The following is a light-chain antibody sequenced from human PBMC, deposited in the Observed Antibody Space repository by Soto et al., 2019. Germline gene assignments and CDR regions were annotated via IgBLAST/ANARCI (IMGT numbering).Light chain of an antibody. Sequence: QSALTQPASVSGSPGQSITISCTGTSSDVGGYHYVSWYQQHPGKAPKLMIYDVSNRHSGVSNRFAGSKSGNTASLTISGLPDEDSADYYCSSYTSSSTALYVFGTGTKVTVL. CDR3: SSYTSSSTALYV. CDR2: DVS. CDR1: SSDVGGYHY. J-gene: IGLJ1*01. V-gene: IGLV2-14*01.